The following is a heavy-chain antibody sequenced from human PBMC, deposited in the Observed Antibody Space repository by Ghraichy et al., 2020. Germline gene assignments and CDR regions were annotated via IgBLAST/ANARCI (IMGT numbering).Heavy chain of an antibody. CDR3: ARLTYYDFWSGYYYYYYMDV. V-gene: IGHV4-59*08. CDR2: IYYSGST. D-gene: IGHD3-3*01. CDR1: GGSISSYY. J-gene: IGHJ6*03. Sequence: SETLSLTCTVSGGSISSYYWSWIRQPPGKGLEWIGYIYYSGSTNYNPSLKSRVTISVDTSKNQFSLKLSSVTAADTAVYYCARLTYYDFWSGYYYYYYMDVWGKGTTVTVSS.